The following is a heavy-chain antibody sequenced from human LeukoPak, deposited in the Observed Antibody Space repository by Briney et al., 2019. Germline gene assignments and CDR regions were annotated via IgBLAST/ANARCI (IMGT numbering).Heavy chain of an antibody. CDR3: ARGGAAAGDSDY. J-gene: IGHJ4*02. V-gene: IGHV4-61*02. CDR1: SGSISSGSYY. D-gene: IGHD6-13*01. CDR2: IYTSGST. Sequence: SETLSLTCTVSSGSISSGSYYWSWIRQPAGRGLEWIGRIYTSGSTNYNPSLKSRVTISVDTSKNQFSLKLSSVTAADTAVYYCARGGAAAGDSDYWGQGTLVTVSS.